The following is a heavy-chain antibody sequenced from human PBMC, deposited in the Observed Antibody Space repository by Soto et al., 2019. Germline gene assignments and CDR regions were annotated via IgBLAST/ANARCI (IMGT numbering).Heavy chain of an antibody. Sequence: ASVKVSCKASGYTFTSYGISWVRQAPGQGLEWMGWISAYNGNTNYAQKLQGRVTMTTDTSTSTAYMELRSLRSDDTAVYYCARDRSYDILTGKPDYYYYYGMDVWGQGTTVTVS. CDR1: GYTFTSYG. D-gene: IGHD3-9*01. V-gene: IGHV1-18*01. CDR2: ISAYNGNT. J-gene: IGHJ6*02. CDR3: ARDRSYDILTGKPDYYYYYGMDV.